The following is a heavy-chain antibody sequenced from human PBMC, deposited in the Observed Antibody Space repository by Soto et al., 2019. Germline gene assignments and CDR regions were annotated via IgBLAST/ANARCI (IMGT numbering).Heavy chain of an antibody. V-gene: IGHV3-15*01. Sequence: GGSLRLSCAASGFTFSNAWMSWVRQAPGKGLEWVGRIKSKTDGGTTDYAAPVKGRFTISRDDSKNTLYLQMNSLKTEDTAVYYCTTGAGEYSGYETIDYWGQGTLVTVSS. CDR1: GFTFSNAW. CDR2: IKSKTDGGTT. J-gene: IGHJ4*02. D-gene: IGHD5-12*01. CDR3: TTGAGEYSGYETIDY.